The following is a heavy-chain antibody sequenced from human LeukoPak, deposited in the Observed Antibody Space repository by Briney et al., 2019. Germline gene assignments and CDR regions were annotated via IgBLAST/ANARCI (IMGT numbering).Heavy chain of an antibody. D-gene: IGHD5-18*01. J-gene: IGHJ4*02. CDR1: GFTFSSYW. V-gene: IGHV3-74*01. CDR3: ASGYSYGFLFEY. CDR2: INSDGSST. Sequence: PGGSLRLSCAASGFTFSSYWMHGVRQAPGKGLVWVSRINSDGSSTSYADSVKGRFTISRDNAKNTLYLQMNNLRAEDTAVYYCASGYSYGFLFEYWGQGTLVTVSS.